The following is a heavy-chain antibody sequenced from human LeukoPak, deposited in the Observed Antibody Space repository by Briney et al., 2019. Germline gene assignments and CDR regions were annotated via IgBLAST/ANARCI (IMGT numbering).Heavy chain of an antibody. V-gene: IGHV1-18*01. CDR3: ARYYYDSSGTPAVCDY. CDR1: GYTFTSYG. J-gene: IGHJ4*02. D-gene: IGHD3-22*01. Sequence: ASVKVSCKASGYTFTSYGISWVRQAPGQGLEWMGWISAYNGNTNYAQKLQGRVTMTTDISTSTAYMELRSLRSDDTAVYYCARYYYDSSGTPAVCDYWGQGTLVTVSS. CDR2: ISAYNGNT.